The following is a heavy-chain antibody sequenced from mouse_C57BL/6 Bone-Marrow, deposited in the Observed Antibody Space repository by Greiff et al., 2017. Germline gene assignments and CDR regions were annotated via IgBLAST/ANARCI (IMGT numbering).Heavy chain of an antibody. Sequence: QVQLQQPGAELVMPGASVKLSCKASGYTFTSYWMHWVKQRPGQGLEWIGEIDPSDSYTNYNQKFKGKSTLPVDKSSSTAYMQLRSLTSDDAAVYYCAREIYYYGISPPWFAYWGQGTLVTVSA. J-gene: IGHJ3*01. D-gene: IGHD1-1*01. V-gene: IGHV1-69*01. CDR3: AREIYYYGISPPWFAY. CDR2: IDPSDSYT. CDR1: GYTFTSYW.